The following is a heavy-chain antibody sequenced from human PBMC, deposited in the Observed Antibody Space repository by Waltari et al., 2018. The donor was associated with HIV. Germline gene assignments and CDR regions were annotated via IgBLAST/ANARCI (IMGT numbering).Heavy chain of an antibody. Sequence: QVYLMESGGGVVQPGGSLKLSCAASGFTFSSYGMHWVRKAPGKGVEWVAVIWAAGYNKFYADSVRCRFTFSRDNSKYTLSLQMNCRRAEDKALDYCVKERGPFNGFDIWGQGTMVTVSS. D-gene: IGHD3-16*01. V-gene: IGHV3-33*06. J-gene: IGHJ3*02. CDR2: IWAAGYNK. CDR1: GFTFSSYG. CDR3: VKERGPFNGFDI.